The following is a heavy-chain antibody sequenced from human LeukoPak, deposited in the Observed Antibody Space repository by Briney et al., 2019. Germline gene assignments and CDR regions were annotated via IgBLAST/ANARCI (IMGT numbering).Heavy chain of an antibody. J-gene: IGHJ4*02. CDR2: INWNGGST. V-gene: IGHV3-20*04. CDR3: ARDGPGGGSYYSNY. D-gene: IGHD1-26*01. Sequence: GESLRLSCAASGFTFDDYGMSWVRQAPGKGLEWVSAINWNGGSTGYADSVKGRFTISRDSAKNSLYLQMNNLRVEDTALYYCARDGPGGGSYYSNYWGQGTLVTVSS. CDR1: GFTFDDYG.